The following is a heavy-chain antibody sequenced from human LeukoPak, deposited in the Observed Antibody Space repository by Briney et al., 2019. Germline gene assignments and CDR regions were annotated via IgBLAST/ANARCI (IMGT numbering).Heavy chain of an antibody. Sequence: SVKVSCKASGFTFTSSAVQWVRQARGQRLEWIGLIVVGSGNTNYAPKFQERVTITRDMSTSTAYMELSSLRDEDTAVSYCAAGHLDSYCSSTSCYGTFDYWGRGPLVLVSS. J-gene: IGHJ4*02. CDR3: AAGHLDSYCSSTSCYGTFDY. V-gene: IGHV1-58*01. D-gene: IGHD2-2*01. CDR1: GFTFTSSA. CDR2: IVVGSGNT.